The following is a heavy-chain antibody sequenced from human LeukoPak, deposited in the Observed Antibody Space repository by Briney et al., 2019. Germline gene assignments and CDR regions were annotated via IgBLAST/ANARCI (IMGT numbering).Heavy chain of an antibody. D-gene: IGHD5-18*01. CDR3: AIGPGRRRDSYGLS. CDR2: MNPNSGNT. Sequence: ASVKVSCKASGYTFTSYDINWVRQAPGQGLEWMGWMNPNSGNTGYAQKFQGRVTMTRNTSISTAYMELSSLRTEDTAVYYCAIGPGRRRDSYGLSWGQGTLVTVSS. J-gene: IGHJ5*02. V-gene: IGHV1-8*01. CDR1: GYTFTSYD.